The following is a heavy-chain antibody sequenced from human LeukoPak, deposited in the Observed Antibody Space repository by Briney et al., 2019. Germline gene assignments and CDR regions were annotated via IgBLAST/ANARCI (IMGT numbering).Heavy chain of an antibody. CDR1: RDSISNYY. Sequence: SETLSLTSTVSRDSISNYYWNWIRQPPGKGLEWVGYISYSGGTKYNPPLQSRVTISMDTSNDQFSLNLRSVTAADTAVYFCARRVMMSGTGVPDTWLDPWGQGILVTVS. V-gene: IGHV4-59*08. CDR2: ISYSGGT. J-gene: IGHJ5*02. D-gene: IGHD1-26*01. CDR3: ARRVMMSGTGVPDTWLDP.